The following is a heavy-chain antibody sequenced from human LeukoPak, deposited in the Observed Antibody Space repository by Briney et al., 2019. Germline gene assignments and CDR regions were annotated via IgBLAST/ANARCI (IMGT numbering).Heavy chain of an antibody. D-gene: IGHD2/OR15-2a*01. J-gene: IGHJ3*01. CDR3: AKDSQSVAFFLDDAFDL. CDR1: GLTFSTYA. CDR2: ISATGGTT. V-gene: IGHV3-23*01. Sequence: PGGSLRLSCTASGLTFSTYALSWVRQPPGKGLEWLSVISATGGTTYYADSVCGRFTISRDNSKNTLYLQMNSLRVEYTAVYYCAKDSQSVAFFLDDAFDLWGPGTIVTVSA.